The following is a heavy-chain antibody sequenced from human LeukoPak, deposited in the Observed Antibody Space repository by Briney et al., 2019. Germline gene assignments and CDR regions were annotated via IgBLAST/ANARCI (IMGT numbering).Heavy chain of an antibody. CDR2: ISGSGGST. V-gene: IGHV3-43*02. Sequence: ISGSGGSTYYADSVKGRFTISRDNAKNSLYLQMNSLRAEDTALYYCAKDIGRSGVTPDYWGQGTLVTVSS. CDR3: AKDIGRSGVTPDY. D-gene: IGHD4-23*01. J-gene: IGHJ4*02.